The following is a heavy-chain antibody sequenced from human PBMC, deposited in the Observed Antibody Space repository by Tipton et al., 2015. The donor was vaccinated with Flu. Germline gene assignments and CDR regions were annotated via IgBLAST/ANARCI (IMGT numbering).Heavy chain of an antibody. CDR2: IYNSAYT. V-gene: IGHV4-61*08. CDR1: GGSISSGGYY. J-gene: IGHJ4*02. CDR3: ARDPSLGMPDYFDY. D-gene: IGHD2-2*01. Sequence: TLSLTCTVSGGSISSGGYYWSWIRQHPGKGLEWIGYIYNSAYTKYNPSLESRVTISADTPKKQFSLQLRSVTAADTAVYYCARDPSLGMPDYFDYWGQGTLVTASS.